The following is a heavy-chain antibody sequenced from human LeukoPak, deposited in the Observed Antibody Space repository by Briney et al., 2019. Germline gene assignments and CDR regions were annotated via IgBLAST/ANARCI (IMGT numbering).Heavy chain of an antibody. CDR1: GYTFTSNY. V-gene: IGHV1-46*01. D-gene: IGHD4-11*01. CDR3: ARDGPYSNYGWFDP. J-gene: IGHJ5*02. CDR2: ISPSGGST. Sequence: ASVKVSCKAFGYTFTSNYMHWVRQAPGQGPEWMGVISPSGGSTTYAQKFQGRVTLTRDMSTSTVYMELSSLRSEDTAVYYCARDGPYSNYGWFDPWGQGTLVTVSS.